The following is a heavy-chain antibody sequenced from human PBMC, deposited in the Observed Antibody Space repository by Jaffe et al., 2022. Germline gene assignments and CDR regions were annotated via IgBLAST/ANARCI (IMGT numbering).Heavy chain of an antibody. CDR3: AKAASSLSGYSSSWGKAGAFDI. J-gene: IGHJ3*02. Sequence: QVQLVESGGGVVQPGRSLRLSCAASGFTFSSYGMHWVRQAPGKGLEWVAVISYDGSNKYYADSVKGRFTISRDNSKNTLYLQMNSLRAEDTAVYYCAKAASSLSGYSSSWGKAGAFDIWGQGTMVTVSS. CDR2: ISYDGSNK. CDR1: GFTFSSYG. D-gene: IGHD6-13*01. V-gene: IGHV3-30*18.